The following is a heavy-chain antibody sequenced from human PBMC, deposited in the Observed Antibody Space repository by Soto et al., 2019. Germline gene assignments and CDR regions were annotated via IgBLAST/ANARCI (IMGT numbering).Heavy chain of an antibody. CDR2: INQSGSA. CDR1: GGSFRGYY. D-gene: IGHD6-19*01. Sequence: QVQLQQWGAGLLKPSETLSLTCTVFGGSFRGYYWCWVRQPPGKGLEWIGEINQSGSANYHPSLKSRVTISVDRSKNQFSLKLSSVTAADTAVYYCAKAQWLLGGDYFDSWGQGALVTVSS. CDR3: AKAQWLLGGDYFDS. J-gene: IGHJ4*02. V-gene: IGHV4-34*01.